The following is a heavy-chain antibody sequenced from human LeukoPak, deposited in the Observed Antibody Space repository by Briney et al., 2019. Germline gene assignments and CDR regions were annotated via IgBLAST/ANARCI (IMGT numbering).Heavy chain of an antibody. V-gene: IGHV4-61*02. D-gene: IGHD3-22*01. CDR2: ISSSGST. J-gene: IGHJ3*02. CDR1: GDSISSGDYY. Sequence: PSETLSLTCTVSGDSISSGDYYWSWIRQPAGKGLEWIGRISSSGSTNYNPSLKSRVTISVDTSKTQFSLKLSSVTAADTAVYFCARGPYSYDSSGAFDIRGQGTMVTVSS. CDR3: ARGPYSYDSSGAFDI.